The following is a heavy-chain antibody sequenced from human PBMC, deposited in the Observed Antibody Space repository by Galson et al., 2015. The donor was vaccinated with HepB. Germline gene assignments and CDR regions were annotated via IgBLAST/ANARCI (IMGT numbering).Heavy chain of an antibody. CDR3: AGDGEYYDSSGYFDY. CDR1: GFTFSSYS. D-gene: IGHD3-22*01. V-gene: IGHV3-48*04. J-gene: IGHJ4*02. CDR2: ISSSSSTI. Sequence: SLRLSCAASGFTFSSYSMNWVRQAPGKGLEWVSYISSSSSTIYYADTLKGRFTISRDNAKNSLYLQMNSLRAEDTAVYYCAGDGEYYDSSGYFDYWGQGTLVTVSS.